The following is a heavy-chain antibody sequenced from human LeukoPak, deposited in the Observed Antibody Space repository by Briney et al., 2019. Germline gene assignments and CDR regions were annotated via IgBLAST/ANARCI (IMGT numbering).Heavy chain of an antibody. CDR3: ARGYYSGGSCYAFDY. CDR1: GGSISSSNW. V-gene: IGHV4-4*02. Sequence: SETLSLTCAVSGGSISSSNWWSWVRQPPGKGLEWIGEIYHSGSTNYNPSLKSRLTISVDKSKNQFSLKLSSVTAADTAVYYCARGYYSGGSCYAFDYWGQGTLVTVSS. D-gene: IGHD2-15*01. J-gene: IGHJ4*02. CDR2: IYHSGST.